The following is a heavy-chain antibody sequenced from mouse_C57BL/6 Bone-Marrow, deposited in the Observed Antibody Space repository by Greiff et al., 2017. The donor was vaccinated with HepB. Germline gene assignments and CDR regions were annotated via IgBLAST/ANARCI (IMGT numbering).Heavy chain of an antibody. J-gene: IGHJ3*01. V-gene: IGHV5-17*01. CDR2: ISSGSSTI. D-gene: IGHD2-4*01. Sequence: DVKLVESGGGLVKPGGSLKLSCAASGFTFSDYGMHWVRQAPEKGLEWVAYISSGSSTIYYADTVKGRFTISRDNAKNTLFLQMTSLRSEDTAMYYCANDYDGFAYWGQGTLVTVSA. CDR1: GFTFSDYG. CDR3: ANDYDGFAY.